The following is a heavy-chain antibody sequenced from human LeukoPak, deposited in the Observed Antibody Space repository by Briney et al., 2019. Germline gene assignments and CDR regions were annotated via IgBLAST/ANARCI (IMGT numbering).Heavy chain of an antibody. CDR2: IYYSGTT. V-gene: IGHV4-39*07. Sequence: PSETLSLTCTVSGGSISSSPYYWGWIRLPPGKGLEWIGSIYYSGTTHYNPSLESRVTISVDTSKNQFSLKLASVTAADTAIYYYAKGAGGFSYYNWFDPWGQGTLVTVSS. J-gene: IGHJ5*02. CDR1: GGSISSSPYY. CDR3: AKGAGGFSYYNWFDP. D-gene: IGHD5-18*01.